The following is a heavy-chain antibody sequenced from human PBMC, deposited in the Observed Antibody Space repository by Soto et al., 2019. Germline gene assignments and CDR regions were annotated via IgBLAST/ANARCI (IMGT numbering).Heavy chain of an antibody. Sequence: VTLKESGPVLVKPTETLTLTCTVSGFSLSNARMGVSWIRQPPGKALEWLAHIFPNDEKSYSTSLKSRLTVSKDTSKSQVVLTMTNMDPVDTATYYCGRTNGNSYGFDHWGQGTLVTVSS. CDR2: IFPNDEK. CDR3: GRTNGNSYGFDH. CDR1: GFSLSNARMG. D-gene: IGHD5-18*01. J-gene: IGHJ4*02. V-gene: IGHV2-26*01.